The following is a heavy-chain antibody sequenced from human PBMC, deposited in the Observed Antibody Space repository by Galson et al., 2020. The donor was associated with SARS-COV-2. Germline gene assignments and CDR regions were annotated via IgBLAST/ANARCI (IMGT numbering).Heavy chain of an antibody. J-gene: IGHJ2*01. Sequence: SEPLSLTCAVSGYSVRTTNYWGWVRLAPGKGLEWIGSIYPNGRTYYNPSLESRVTISVDTSRNQFSLTLASVTAADTAFYYCARQGVNMIVLVTVPGWFFDLWGRGTLVTVSS. CDR3: ARQGVNMIVLVTVPGWFFDL. CDR2: IYPNGRT. V-gene: IGHV4-38-2*01. CDR1: GYSVRTTNY. D-gene: IGHD2-21*02.